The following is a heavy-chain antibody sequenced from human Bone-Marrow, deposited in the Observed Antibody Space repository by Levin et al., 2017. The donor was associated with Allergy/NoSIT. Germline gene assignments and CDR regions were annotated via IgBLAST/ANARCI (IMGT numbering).Heavy chain of an antibody. CDR1: GFTFSSYW. Sequence: GESLKISCAASGFTFSSYWMHWVRQAPGKGLVWVSRINSDGSSTSYADSVKGRFTISRDNAKNTLYLQMNSLRAEDTAVYYCARVPQYCGGDCYLGYWGQGTLVTVSS. J-gene: IGHJ4*02. CDR3: ARVPQYCGGDCYLGY. D-gene: IGHD2-21*02. CDR2: INSDGSST. V-gene: IGHV3-74*01.